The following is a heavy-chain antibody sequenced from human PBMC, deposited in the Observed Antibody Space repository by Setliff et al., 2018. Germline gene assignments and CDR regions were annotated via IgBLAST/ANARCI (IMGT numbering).Heavy chain of an antibody. CDR2: LSWRGDNI. V-gene: IGHV3-20*04. CDR3: ARGRPLYSSPVDY. J-gene: IGHJ4*02. D-gene: IGHD6-13*01. Sequence: GGSLRLSCLASGFTFDDYGMSWVRQAPGRGLEWVSGLSWRGDNIGYADSVKGRFTISRDNAKNSLYLQMTSLRAEDTALYYCARGRPLYSSPVDYWGQGTLVTVSS. CDR1: GFTFDDYG.